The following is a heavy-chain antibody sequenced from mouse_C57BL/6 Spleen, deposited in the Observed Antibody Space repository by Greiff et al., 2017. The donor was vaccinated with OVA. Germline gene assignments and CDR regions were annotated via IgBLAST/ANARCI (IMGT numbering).Heavy chain of an antibody. J-gene: IGHJ1*03. CDR2: IRNKANGYTT. CDR1: GFTFTDYY. D-gene: IGHD1-1*01. Sequence: EVMLVESGGGLVQPGGSLSLSCAASGFTFTDYYMSWVRQPPGKALEWLGFIRNKANGYTTEYSASVKGRFTISRDNSQSILYLQMNALRAEDSATYYCARLAATWDFDVWGTGTTVTVSS. CDR3: ARLAATWDFDV. V-gene: IGHV7-3*01.